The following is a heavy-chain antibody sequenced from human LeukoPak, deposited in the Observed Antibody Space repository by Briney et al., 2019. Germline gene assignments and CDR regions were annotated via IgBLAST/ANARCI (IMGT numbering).Heavy chain of an antibody. D-gene: IGHD3-22*01. CDR2: IIPIFGTA. CDR1: GGTFSSYA. J-gene: IGHJ4*02. CDR3: ARDRGYYYDSSGYYPDY. Sequence: ASVKVSCKASGGTFSSYAISWVRQAPGQGLEWMGRIIPIFGTANYAQKFQGRVTITTDESTSTAYMELSSLRSEDTAVYYCARDRGYYYDSSGYYPDYWGQGTLVTVSS. V-gene: IGHV1-69*05.